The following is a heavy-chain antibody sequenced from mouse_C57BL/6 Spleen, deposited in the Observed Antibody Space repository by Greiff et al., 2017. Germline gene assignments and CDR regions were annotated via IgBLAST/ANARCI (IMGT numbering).Heavy chain of an antibody. J-gene: IGHJ4*01. CDR2: ISSGGDYI. Sequence: EVQVVESGAGLVKPGGSLKLSCAASGFTFSSYAMSWVRQTPEKRLEWVAYISSGGDYIYYADTVKGRFTISRDNARNTLYLQMSSLKSEDTAMYYCTRPHYYAMDYWGQGTLVTVSS. V-gene: IGHV5-9-1*02. CDR3: TRPHYYAMDY. CDR1: GFTFSSYA.